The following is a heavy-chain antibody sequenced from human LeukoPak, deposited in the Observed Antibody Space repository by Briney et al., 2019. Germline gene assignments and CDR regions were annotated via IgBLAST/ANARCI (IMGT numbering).Heavy chain of an antibody. Sequence: PGGSLRLSCAASGFTFSDYYMSWIRQAPGKGLEWVSYISSSGGTIYYADSVKGRFTISRDNAKNSLYLQMNSLRAEDTVVYYCARDKGTGWYFLYWGQGTLVTVSS. CDR1: GFTFSDYY. CDR2: ISSSGGTI. V-gene: IGHV3-11*04. D-gene: IGHD6-19*01. J-gene: IGHJ4*02. CDR3: ARDKGTGWYFLY.